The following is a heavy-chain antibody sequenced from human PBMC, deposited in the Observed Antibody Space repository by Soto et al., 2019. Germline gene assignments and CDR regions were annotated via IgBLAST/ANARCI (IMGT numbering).Heavy chain of an antibody. Sequence: QVQLQESGPGLVKPSETLSLTCAVSGESVFNYYWSWIRQPPGKGLEWIGHVYYTGSTSYNPSLKSRVSISQDTSKNHFSLTLRSVTAADTAVYYCARSGYYGFVYWGQGALVAVSS. CDR1: GESVFNYY. CDR3: ARSGYYGFVY. CDR2: VYYTGST. D-gene: IGHD3-22*01. V-gene: IGHV4-59*02. J-gene: IGHJ4*02.